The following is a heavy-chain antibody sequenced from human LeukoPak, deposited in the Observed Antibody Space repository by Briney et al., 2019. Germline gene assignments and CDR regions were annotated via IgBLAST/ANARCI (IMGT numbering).Heavy chain of an antibody. CDR3: TTGIRGD. CDR2: IKTETDGGTT. V-gene: IGHV3-15*01. J-gene: IGHJ4*02. Sequence: GGSLRLSCAASGFSFSNAWMSWVRQAPGKGLEWVGRIKTETDGGTTDYAAPVKGRFTISRDDSKNTLFLQMSSLKTEDTAVYYCTTGIRGDCGQGTLVTVSS. CDR1: GFSFSNAW.